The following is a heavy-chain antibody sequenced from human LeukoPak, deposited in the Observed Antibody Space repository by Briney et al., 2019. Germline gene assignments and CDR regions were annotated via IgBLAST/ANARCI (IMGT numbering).Heavy chain of an antibody. Sequence: GGSLRLSCAASGFTFSSAWVNWVRQAPGKGLEWVGRIKTKTDGGTTDYAAPVKGRFAISRDDSKNTLYLQMNSLKTEDTAVYYCTTEGYSYGYLLFDYWGQGTLVTVSS. CDR1: GFTFSSAW. CDR2: IKTKTDGGTT. J-gene: IGHJ4*02. D-gene: IGHD5-18*01. CDR3: TTEGYSYGYLLFDY. V-gene: IGHV3-15*01.